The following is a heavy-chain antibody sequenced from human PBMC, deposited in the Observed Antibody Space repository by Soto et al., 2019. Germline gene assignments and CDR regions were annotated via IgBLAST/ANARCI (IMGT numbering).Heavy chain of an antibody. CDR3: TRHREIAAADDAFDI. CDR1: GFTFSGSA. Sequence: GGSLRLSCAASGFTFSGSAMHWVRQASGKGLEWVGRIRSKANSYATAYAASVKGRVTISRDDSKNTAYLQMNSLKTDDTAVYYCTRHREIAAADDAFDIWGQGTMVTVSS. D-gene: IGHD6-13*01. CDR2: IRSKANSYAT. V-gene: IGHV3-73*01. J-gene: IGHJ3*02.